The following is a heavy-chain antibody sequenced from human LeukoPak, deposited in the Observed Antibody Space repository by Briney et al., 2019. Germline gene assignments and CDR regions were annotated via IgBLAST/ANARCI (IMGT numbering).Heavy chain of an antibody. D-gene: IGHD3-9*01. Sequence: ASVKVSCKASGYTFTSYGISWVRQAPGQGLEWMGWISAYNGNTNYAQKLQGRVTMTTDTSTSTAYMELRSVRSDDTAVYYCARDPYYDILTGYCPLDYWGQGTLVTVSS. CDR2: ISAYNGNT. J-gene: IGHJ4*02. V-gene: IGHV1-18*01. CDR3: ARDPYYDILTGYCPLDY. CDR1: GYTFTSYG.